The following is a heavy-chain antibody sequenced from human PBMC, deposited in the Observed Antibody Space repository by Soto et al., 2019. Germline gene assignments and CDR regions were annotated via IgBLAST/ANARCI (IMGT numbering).Heavy chain of an antibody. CDR1: GFTFSSYA. Sequence: GGSLRLSCAASGFTFSSYAMHWVRQAPGKGLEWVAVISYDGSNEYYADSVKGRFTISRDNSKNTLYLQMNSLRAEDTAVYYCATLSKLAPFDYWGQGTLVTVSS. CDR3: ATLSKLAPFDY. J-gene: IGHJ4*02. D-gene: IGHD3-16*02. CDR2: ISYDGSNE. V-gene: IGHV3-30-3*01.